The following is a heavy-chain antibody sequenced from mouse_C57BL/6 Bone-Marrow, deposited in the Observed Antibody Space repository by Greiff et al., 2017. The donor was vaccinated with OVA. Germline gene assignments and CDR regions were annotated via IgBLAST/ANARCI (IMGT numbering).Heavy chain of an antibody. Sequence: QVQLQQPGAELVRPGSSVKLSCKASGYTSTSYWMDWVKQRPGQGLEWIGNIYPSDSETHYNQKFKDKATLTVDKSSSTAYMQLSSLTSEDSAVYYCARRRDIWLRDYWGQGTTLTVSS. D-gene: IGHD2-2*01. CDR2: IYPSDSET. V-gene: IGHV1-61*01. CDR1: GYTSTSYW. J-gene: IGHJ2*01. CDR3: ARRRDIWLRDY.